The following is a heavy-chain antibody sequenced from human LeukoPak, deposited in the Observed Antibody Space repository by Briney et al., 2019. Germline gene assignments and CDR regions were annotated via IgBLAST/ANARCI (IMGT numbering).Heavy chain of an antibody. CDR2: IYYSGSI. V-gene: IGHV4-39*01. D-gene: IGHD5-24*01. CDR1: GGSISSSSYY. Sequence: SSETLSLTCTVSGGSISSSSYYWGWIRQPPGKGLEWIGSIYYSGSIYYNPSLQSRVTISVDTSKNQFSLKLSSVTAADTAVYYCACLWRWLQLNWSDPWGQGTLVTVSS. J-gene: IGHJ5*02. CDR3: ACLWRWLQLNWSDP.